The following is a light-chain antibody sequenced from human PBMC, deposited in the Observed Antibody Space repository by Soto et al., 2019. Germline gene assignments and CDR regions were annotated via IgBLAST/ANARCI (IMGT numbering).Light chain of an antibody. CDR2: SND. V-gene: IGLV1-44*01. J-gene: IGLJ2*01. CDR3: AAWDDSVHGL. Sequence: HSVLTQPPSASGTPGQRVTISCSGSTSNIGRNTVNWYQQLPGMAPKLLIYSNDQRPSGVPDRFSGSKSGTSASLAISGLRSEDEADYYCAAWDDSVHGLFGGGTKVTVL. CDR1: TSNIGRNT.